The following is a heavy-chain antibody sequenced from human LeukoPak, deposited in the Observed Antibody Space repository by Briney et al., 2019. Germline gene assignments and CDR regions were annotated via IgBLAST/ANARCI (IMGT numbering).Heavy chain of an antibody. CDR2: TYYRSKWYS. V-gene: IGHV6-1*01. CDR1: GDSVSSNSAA. CDR3: TRYTNSGWFFDY. D-gene: IGHD6-19*01. J-gene: IGHJ4*02. Sequence: SQTLSLTCAISGDSVSSNSAAWSWIRQSPSRGLEWLGRTYYRSKWYSDFAVSVRGRITVNPDTSKNQFSLQLNSVTPEDTAVYYCTRYTNSGWFFDYWGQGSLVTVSS.